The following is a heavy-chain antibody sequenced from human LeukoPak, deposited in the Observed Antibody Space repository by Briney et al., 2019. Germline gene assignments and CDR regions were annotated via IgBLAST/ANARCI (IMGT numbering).Heavy chain of an antibody. CDR1: GGSISTTNYY. D-gene: IGHD3-3*02. Sequence: PSETLSLTCTVSGGSISTTNYYWGWIRQPPGKGLEWIGSIYYSGSTYYNPSLKSRVTISAATSKSQFSLNLSSVTAADTAVYFCARNMADSALEFDFWGQGTLLTVSS. CDR3: ARNMADSALEFDF. J-gene: IGHJ4*02. CDR2: IYYSGST. V-gene: IGHV4-39*01.